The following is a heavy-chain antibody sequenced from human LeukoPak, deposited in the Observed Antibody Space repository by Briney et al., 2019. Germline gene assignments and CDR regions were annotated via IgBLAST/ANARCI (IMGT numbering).Heavy chain of an antibody. CDR2: INPNSGDT. CDR3: ATSRTTVLDY. V-gene: IGHV1-2*06. Sequence: ASVKVSCKASGYTFTGYYMHWVRQAPGQGLEWMGRINPNSGDTNYAQKFQGRVTMTRDTSTSTAYIELSRLRSDDTAVYYCATSRTTVLDYWGQGTLVTVSS. D-gene: IGHD4-11*01. J-gene: IGHJ4*02. CDR1: GYTFTGYY.